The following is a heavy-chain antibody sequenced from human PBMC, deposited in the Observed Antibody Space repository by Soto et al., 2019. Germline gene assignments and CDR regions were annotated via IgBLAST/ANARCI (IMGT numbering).Heavy chain of an antibody. CDR1: GFTFSSYA. J-gene: IGHJ4*02. CDR2: ISGSGGST. CDR3: AKGDCSSTSCPTPFDY. Sequence: EVQLLESGGGLVQPGGSLRLSCAASGFTFSSYAMSWVRQAPGKGLEWVSAISGSGGSTYYADSVKGRFTISRDNSKNPLYLQMNSLRAEDTAVYYCAKGDCSSTSCPTPFDYWGQGTLVTVSS. V-gene: IGHV3-23*01. D-gene: IGHD2-2*01.